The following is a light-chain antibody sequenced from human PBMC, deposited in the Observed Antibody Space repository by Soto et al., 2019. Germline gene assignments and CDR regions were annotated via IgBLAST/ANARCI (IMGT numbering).Light chain of an antibody. CDR1: SGHSSYA. J-gene: IGLJ2*01. V-gene: IGLV4-69*01. Sequence: QLVLTQSPSASASLGASVKLTCILSSGHSSYAIAWHQQQPEKGPRYLMKLNSDGSHSKGDGIPDRFSGSSSGAERYLTISSLQSEDEADYYCQTWGTGIQGVFGGGTKLTVL. CDR3: QTWGTGIQGV. CDR2: LNSDGSH.